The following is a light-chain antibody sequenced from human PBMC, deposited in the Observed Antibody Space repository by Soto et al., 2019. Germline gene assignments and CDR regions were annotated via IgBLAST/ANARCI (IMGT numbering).Light chain of an antibody. J-gene: IGLJ1*01. CDR1: SSDIGAYKY. CDR3: SSYTSSSTYV. CDR2: DVS. Sequence: QSVLTEPASVSGSPLQSIAISCTGTSSDIGAYKYVSWYQQHPGQVPKLIIYDVSNRPSGVSNRFSGSKSGNTASLTISGLQAEDEADYYCSSYTSSSTYVFGTGTKVTV. V-gene: IGLV2-14*03.